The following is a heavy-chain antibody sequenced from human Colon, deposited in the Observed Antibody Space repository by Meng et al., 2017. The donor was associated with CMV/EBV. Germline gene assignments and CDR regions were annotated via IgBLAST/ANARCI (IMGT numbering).Heavy chain of an antibody. V-gene: IGHV3-30*02. Sequence: GGSLRLSCAASGFTFSSYGMHWVRQAPGKGLEWVAFIRYDGINKYYADSVKGRFTISRDNSKSTLYLQMSSVRGDDTAVYYCAKGGDTVLDYWGQGTQVTVSS. J-gene: IGHJ4*02. D-gene: IGHD4-17*01. CDR3: AKGGDTVLDY. CDR1: GFTFSSYG. CDR2: IRYDGINK.